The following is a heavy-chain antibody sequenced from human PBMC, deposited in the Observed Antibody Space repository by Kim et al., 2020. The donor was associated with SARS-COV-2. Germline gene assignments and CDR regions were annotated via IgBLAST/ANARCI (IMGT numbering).Heavy chain of an antibody. CDR2: IKQDGSEK. J-gene: IGHJ6*01. Sequence: GGSLRLSCAASGFTFNNYWMSWVRQAPGKGLEWVANIKQDGSEKYYVDSVKGRFTISRDNAIYSLYLQMNSLRAEDTAVYYCASQYDFWSGYSTFVYYG. CDR3: ASQYDFWSGYSTFVYYG. CDR1: GFTFNNYW. D-gene: IGHD3-3*01. V-gene: IGHV3-7*01.